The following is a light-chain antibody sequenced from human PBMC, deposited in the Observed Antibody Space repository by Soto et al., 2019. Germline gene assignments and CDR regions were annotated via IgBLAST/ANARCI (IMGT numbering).Light chain of an antibody. J-gene: IGKJ4*01. CDR2: GAS. CDR3: QQYQSYSS. V-gene: IGKV3-20*01. Sequence: EIVLTQSPGTLSLSPSERETLXHRASQIMSSSYLAWYQQKPGQAPRLLIYGASSRATDIPDRFSGSASGTDFTLTISSLQPDDFATYYCQQYQSYSSFAGGTKVDNK. CDR1: QIMSSSY.